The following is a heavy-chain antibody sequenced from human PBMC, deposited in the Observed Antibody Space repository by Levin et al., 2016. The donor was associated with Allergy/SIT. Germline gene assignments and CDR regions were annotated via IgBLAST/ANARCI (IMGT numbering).Heavy chain of an antibody. J-gene: IGHJ5*02. CDR3: ARRPRFKWLVRDWFDP. D-gene: IGHD6-19*01. Sequence: SETLSLTCAVYGGSFSGYYWSWIRQPPGKGLEWIGEINHSGSTNYNPSLKSRVTISVDTSKNQFSLKLSSVTAADTAVYYCARRPRFKWLVRDWFDPWGQGTLVTVSS. CDR1: GGSFSGYY. V-gene: IGHV4-34*01. CDR2: INHSGST.